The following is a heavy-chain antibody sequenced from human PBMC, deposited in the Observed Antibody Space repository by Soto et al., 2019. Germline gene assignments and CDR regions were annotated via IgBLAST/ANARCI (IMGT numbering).Heavy chain of an antibody. CDR2: IFYTGST. Sequence: PSETLSLTCTVSGGSISSYYWSWIRQPPGKGLEWLGYIFYTGSTYYNPSLRSRITISIDTSKNRFSLKLTPVTAADTAVYYCARVPFSSFGVADPPVGWFDPWGQGTLVTVSS. CDR3: ARVPFSSFGVADPPVGWFDP. J-gene: IGHJ5*02. CDR1: GGSISSYY. V-gene: IGHV4-30-4*01. D-gene: IGHD3-3*01.